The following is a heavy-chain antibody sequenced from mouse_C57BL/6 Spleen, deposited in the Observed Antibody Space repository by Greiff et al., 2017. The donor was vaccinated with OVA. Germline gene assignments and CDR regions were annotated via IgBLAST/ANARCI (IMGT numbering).Heavy chain of an antibody. D-gene: IGHD1-1*01. V-gene: IGHV14-3*01. J-gene: IGHJ4*01. CDR1: GFNIKNTY. CDR3: ASITTVVATDAMDY. Sequence: EVQLVESVAELVRPGASVKLSCTASGFNIKNTYMHWVKQRPEQGLEWIGRIDPANGNTKYAPKFQGKATITADTSSNTAYLQLSSLTSEDTAIYYCASITTVVATDAMDYWGQGTSVTVSS. CDR2: IDPANGNT.